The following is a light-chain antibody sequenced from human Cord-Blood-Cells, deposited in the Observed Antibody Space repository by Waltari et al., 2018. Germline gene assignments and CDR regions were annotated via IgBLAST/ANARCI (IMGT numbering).Light chain of an antibody. CDR2: DAS. CDR1: HDISNY. CDR3: QQYDNLPLT. V-gene: IGKV1-33*01. Sequence: DIQMTQSPSSLSASVVDRVTITCHASHDISNYLNLYQQKPGKAPKLLIYDASNLETGVPSRFSGSGSGTDFTFTISSLQPEDIATYYCQQYDNLPLTFGGGTKVEIK. J-gene: IGKJ4*01.